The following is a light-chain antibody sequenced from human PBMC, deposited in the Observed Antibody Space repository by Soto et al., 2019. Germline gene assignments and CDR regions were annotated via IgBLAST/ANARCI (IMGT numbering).Light chain of an antibody. CDR3: QQRSSYQIT. J-gene: IGKJ5*01. CDR1: QSVSSY. Sequence: EIVLTQSPDTLSLSPGERATLSCRASQSVSSYLAWYQQKPGQAPRLLIYDASNRATGIPARFSGSGSGTNFNLTISSLEPEDFAVYYCQQRSSYQITLGPGTRQEIK. V-gene: IGKV3-11*01. CDR2: DAS.